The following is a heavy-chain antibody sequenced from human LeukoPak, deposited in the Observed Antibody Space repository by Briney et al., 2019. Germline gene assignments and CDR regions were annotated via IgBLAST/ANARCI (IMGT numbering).Heavy chain of an antibody. D-gene: IGHD4-23*01. J-gene: IGHJ4*02. CDR3: ARSLITVVGKDY. CDR1: GFTVSNNY. V-gene: IGHV3-69-1*01. Sequence: GGSLRLSCAASGFTVSNNYMSWVRQAPGKGLEWVSSISNNFYIYYADSLKGRFTISRDNAKKSLYLQMNSLRADDTAVYYCARSLITVVGKDYWGQGTLVTVSS. CDR2: ISNNFYI.